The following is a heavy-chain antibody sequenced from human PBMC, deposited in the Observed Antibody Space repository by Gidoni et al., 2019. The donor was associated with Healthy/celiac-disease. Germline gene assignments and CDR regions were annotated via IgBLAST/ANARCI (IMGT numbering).Heavy chain of an antibody. D-gene: IGHD6-13*01. V-gene: IGHV3-23*01. CDR1: GFTFSSYA. J-gene: IGHJ4*02. CDR2: ISGSGGST. Sequence: CCAASGFTFSSYAMSWVRQAPGKGLGWVSAISGSGGSTYYADSVKGRFTISRDNSKNTLYLQMNSLRAEDTAVYYCAKDRWLLGSSWYYYWGQGTLVTVSS. CDR3: AKDRWLLGSSWYYY.